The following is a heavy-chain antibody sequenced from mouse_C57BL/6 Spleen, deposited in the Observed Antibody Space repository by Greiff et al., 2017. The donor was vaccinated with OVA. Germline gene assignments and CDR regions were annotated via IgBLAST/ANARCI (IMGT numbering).Heavy chain of an antibody. J-gene: IGHJ4*01. Sequence: QVQLKQPGAELVKPGASVKMSCKASGYTFTSYWITWVKQRPGQGLEWIGDIYPGSGSTNYNEKFKSKATLTVDTSSSTAYMQLSSLTSEDSAVYYCAREPSQDGYAMDYWGQGTSVTVSS. CDR3: AREPSQDGYAMDY. CDR1: GYTFTSYW. V-gene: IGHV1-55*01. CDR2: IYPGSGST. D-gene: IGHD2-3*01.